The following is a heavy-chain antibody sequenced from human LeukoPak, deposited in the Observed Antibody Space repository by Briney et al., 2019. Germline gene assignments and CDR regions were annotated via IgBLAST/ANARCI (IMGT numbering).Heavy chain of an antibody. V-gene: IGHV4-59*12. Sequence: SETLSLTCTVSVGSISIYYWSGIRHPPGEGLEWIGYIYYSGSTNYNPSLKSRVTISVDTSKNQFSLQLSHVTAADTDVSYCARAAGVAYDSSGYHDYWGQGTLVPVSS. D-gene: IGHD3-22*01. CDR1: VGSISIYY. CDR2: IYYSGST. CDR3: ARAAGVAYDSSGYHDY. J-gene: IGHJ4*02.